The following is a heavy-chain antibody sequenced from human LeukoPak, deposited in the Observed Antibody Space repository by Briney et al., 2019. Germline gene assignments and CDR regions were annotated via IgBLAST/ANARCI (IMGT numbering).Heavy chain of an antibody. D-gene: IGHD3-16*01. CDR2: IYYSGST. CDR1: GGSISSGDYY. V-gene: IGHV4-30-4*08. Sequence: SQTLSLTCTVSGGSISSGDYYWSWIRQPPGKGLEWIGYIYYSGSTHYNPSLKSRVTISVDTSKNQFSLKLSSVTAADTAVYYCARDRLGDPIDYWGQGTLVTVSS. J-gene: IGHJ4*02. CDR3: ARDRLGDPIDY.